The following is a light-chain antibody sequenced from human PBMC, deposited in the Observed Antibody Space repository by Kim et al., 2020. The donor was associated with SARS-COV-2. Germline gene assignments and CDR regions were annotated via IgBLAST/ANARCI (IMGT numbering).Light chain of an antibody. Sequence: DIQMTQSPSSLSASVGDRVTITCRTSQNINSHLNWYHQKPGRAPKLLIYAASTLQSGVPSRFSGSGSGTDFTLTISSLQPEDFATYYCQQSHTTPLLTFGEGPRWISN. CDR1: QNINSH. CDR3: QQSHTTPLLT. CDR2: AAS. J-gene: IGKJ4*01. V-gene: IGKV1-39*01.